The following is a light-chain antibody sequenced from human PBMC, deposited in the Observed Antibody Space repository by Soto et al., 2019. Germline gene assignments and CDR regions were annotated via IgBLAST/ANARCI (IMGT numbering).Light chain of an antibody. CDR2: DAS. J-gene: IGKJ4*01. CDR3: HQRSNWPRT. V-gene: IGKV3D-20*02. CDR1: QSVSSSY. Sequence: EIVLTQSPGTLSLSPGERATLSCRASQSVSSSYLAWYQQKRGQAPRLLIYDASSRATGIPARFSGSGSETDFTLTISSLEPEDFAVYYCHQRSNWPRTFGGGTKVDI.